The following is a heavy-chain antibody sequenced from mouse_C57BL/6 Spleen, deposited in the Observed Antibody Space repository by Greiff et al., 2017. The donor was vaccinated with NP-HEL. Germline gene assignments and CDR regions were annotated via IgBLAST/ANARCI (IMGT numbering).Heavy chain of an antibody. J-gene: IGHJ3*01. V-gene: IGHV3-6*01. CDR2: ISYDGSN. CDR3: AELGRGNWFAY. CDR1: GYSITSGYY. Sequence: EVQLQESGPGLVKPSQSLSLTCSVTGYSITSGYYWNWIRQFPGNKLEWMGYISYDGSNNYNPSLKNRISITRDTSKNQFFLKLNSVTTEDTATYYCAELGRGNWFAYWGQGTLVTVSA. D-gene: IGHD4-1*01.